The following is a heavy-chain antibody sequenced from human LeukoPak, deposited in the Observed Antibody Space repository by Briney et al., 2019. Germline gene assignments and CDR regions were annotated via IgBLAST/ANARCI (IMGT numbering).Heavy chain of an antibody. Sequence: PSETLSLTCAVYGGSSRTYDWSWVRQPPGKGLEWIGEITHSGNIHYNPSLKSRVTISRDTSKNQFSLRLNSVTAADTAIYYCAPSDGDYSDCAYGGQGTLVSVSS. CDR1: GGSSRTYD. CDR2: ITHSGNI. D-gene: IGHD4-17*01. CDR3: APSDGDYSDCAY. J-gene: IGHJ4*02. V-gene: IGHV4-34*01.